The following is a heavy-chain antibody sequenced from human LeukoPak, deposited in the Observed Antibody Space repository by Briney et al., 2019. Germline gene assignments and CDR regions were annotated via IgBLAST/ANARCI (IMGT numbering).Heavy chain of an antibody. CDR3: ARKKDTFDFYDSRGLDY. CDR2: IWYDGSTK. Sequence: GWSLRLSCAASGFTFSTYGMHWVRQAPGKGLEWVANIWYDGSTKYYADSVKGRFTISRDNSKNTLYLQMNSLRAEDTAVYYCARKKDTFDFYDSRGLDYWGQGALVTVSS. CDR1: GFTFSTYG. J-gene: IGHJ4*02. D-gene: IGHD3-22*01. V-gene: IGHV3-33*01.